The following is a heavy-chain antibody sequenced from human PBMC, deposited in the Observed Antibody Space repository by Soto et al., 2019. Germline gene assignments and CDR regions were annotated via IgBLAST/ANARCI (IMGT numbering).Heavy chain of an antibody. Sequence: ASVKVSCKASGYTFTSYGISWVRQAPGQGLEWMGWISAYNGNTNYAQKLQGRVTMTTDTSTSTAHMELRSLRSDDTAVYYCARVPSSSWYVGIDYWGQGTLVTVSS. J-gene: IGHJ4*02. CDR3: ARVPSSSWYVGIDY. CDR1: GYTFTSYG. CDR2: ISAYNGNT. V-gene: IGHV1-18*01. D-gene: IGHD6-13*01.